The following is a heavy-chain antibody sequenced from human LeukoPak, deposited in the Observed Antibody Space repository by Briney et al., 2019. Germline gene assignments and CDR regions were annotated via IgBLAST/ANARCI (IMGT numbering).Heavy chain of an antibody. Sequence: GGSLRLSCAASGFTVSSNYMSWVRQAPGKGLEWVSVIYSGGSTYYADSVKGRFTISRDNSKNTLYLHMNSLRAEDTAVYYCARAEITGTTGGMDVWGQGTTVTVSS. CDR1: GFTVSSNY. CDR2: IYSGGST. J-gene: IGHJ6*02. V-gene: IGHV3-53*01. CDR3: ARAEITGTTGGMDV. D-gene: IGHD1-20*01.